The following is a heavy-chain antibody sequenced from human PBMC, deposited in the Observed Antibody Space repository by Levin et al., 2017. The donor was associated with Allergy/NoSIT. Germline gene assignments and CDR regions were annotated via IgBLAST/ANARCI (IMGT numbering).Heavy chain of an antibody. CDR3: ARGLGYCSGGSCHPYYYGMDV. CDR1: GYTFTGYY. D-gene: IGHD2-15*01. J-gene: IGHJ6*02. V-gene: IGHV1-2*06. CDR2: INPNSGGT. Sequence: GESLKISCKASGYTFTGYYMHWVRQAPGQGLEWMGRINPNSGGTNYAQKFQGRVTMTRDTSISTAYMELSRLRSDDTAVYYCARGLGYCSGGSCHPYYYGMDVWGQGTTVTVSS.